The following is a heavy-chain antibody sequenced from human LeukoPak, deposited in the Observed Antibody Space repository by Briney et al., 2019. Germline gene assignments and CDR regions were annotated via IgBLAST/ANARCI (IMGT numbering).Heavy chain of an antibody. D-gene: IGHD4-11*01. Sequence: GGSLRLSCTASGFIFDNYWMTWVRQAPGRGLEWVANLKEDGSVKQHADSVRGRFTVSRDNTESLVFLHMSSLKAEDSAVYYRARDERAGHYIYWGQGILVTVSS. CDR1: GFIFDNYW. CDR3: ARDERAGHYIY. CDR2: LKEDGSVK. V-gene: IGHV3-7*01. J-gene: IGHJ4*02.